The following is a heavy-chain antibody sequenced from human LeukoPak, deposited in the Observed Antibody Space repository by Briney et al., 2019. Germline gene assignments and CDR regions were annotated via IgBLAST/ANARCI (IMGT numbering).Heavy chain of an antibody. D-gene: IGHD3-22*01. Sequence: ASAKVSCKASGGTFSSYAISWVRQAPGQGLERMGRIIPILGIANYAQKFQGRVTITADKSTSTAYMELSSLRSEDTAVYYCASGVRDYDSSGPRDYWGQGTLVTVSS. CDR2: IIPILGIA. CDR3: ASGVRDYDSSGPRDY. J-gene: IGHJ4*02. CDR1: GGTFSSYA. V-gene: IGHV1-69*04.